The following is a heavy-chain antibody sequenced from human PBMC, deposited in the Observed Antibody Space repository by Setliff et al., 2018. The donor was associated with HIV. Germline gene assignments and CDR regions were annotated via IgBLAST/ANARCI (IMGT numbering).Heavy chain of an antibody. CDR1: GGTFSSYA. D-gene: IGHD6-19*01. J-gene: IGHJ6*03. CDR3: ARGGQQWLPYYYYYMDV. CDR2: IIPIFNTA. V-gene: IGHV1-69*05. Sequence: SVKVSCKASGGTFSSYAISWVRQAPGQGLEWMGGIIPIFNTANYAQKLQGRVTLTTDTSTSTAYMELRSLRSDDTAVYYCARGGQQWLPYYYYYMDVWGEGTTVTVSS.